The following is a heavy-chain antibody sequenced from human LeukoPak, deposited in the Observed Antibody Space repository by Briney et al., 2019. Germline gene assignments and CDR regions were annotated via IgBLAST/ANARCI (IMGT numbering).Heavy chain of an antibody. Sequence: PSQTLSLTCTVSGGSISSGGYYWSRIRQHPGKGLEWIGYIYYSGSTYYNPSPKSRVTISVDTSKNQFSLKLSSVTAADTAVYYCARGRFDWLFFDYWGQGTLVTVSS. D-gene: IGHD3-9*01. J-gene: IGHJ4*02. CDR1: GGSISSGGYY. CDR2: IYYSGST. CDR3: ARGRFDWLFFDY. V-gene: IGHV4-31*03.